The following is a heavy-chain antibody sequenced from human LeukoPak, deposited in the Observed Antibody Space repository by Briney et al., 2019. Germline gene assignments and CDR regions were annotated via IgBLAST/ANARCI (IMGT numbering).Heavy chain of an antibody. D-gene: IGHD3-22*01. V-gene: IGHV4-39*07. J-gene: IGHJ4*02. CDR1: GGSISSSSYY. Sequence: SETLSLTCTVSGGSISSSSYYWGWIRQPPGKGLAWIGSVYYSGGTYYNSSLKNRLTISVDTSKNQFSLKLSSVTAADTAVYFCAGGGITMIRGVDYWGQGTLVTVSS. CDR3: AGGGITMIRGVDY. CDR2: VYYSGGT.